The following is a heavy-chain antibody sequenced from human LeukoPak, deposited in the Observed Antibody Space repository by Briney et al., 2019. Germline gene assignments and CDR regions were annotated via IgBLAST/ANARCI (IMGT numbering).Heavy chain of an antibody. J-gene: IGHJ3*02. CDR1: GFTFSSYV. V-gene: IGHV3-74*01. D-gene: IGHD6-19*01. CDR3: ARDISSAWYARAFDI. Sequence: GGSLRLSCETAGFTFSSYVMHWVRRTPGKGLVWVSRISHDGIISYADSVKGRFTISRDNAKNTLTLQMNSLRVEDTAVYYCARDISSAWYARAFDIWGQGTMVTVSS. CDR2: ISHDGII.